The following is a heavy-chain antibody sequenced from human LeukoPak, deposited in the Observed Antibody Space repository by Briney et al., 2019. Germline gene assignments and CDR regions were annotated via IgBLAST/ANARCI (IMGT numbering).Heavy chain of an antibody. CDR2: IYHSGST. Sequence: PSETLSLTCAVSGGSISSSNWWSWVRQPPGKGLEWIGEIYHSGSTNYNPSLKSRVTISVDKSKNQFSLKLSSVTAADTAVYYCARGLRGYSGYVPFDYWGQGTLVTVSS. CDR3: ARGLRGYSGYVPFDY. J-gene: IGHJ4*02. D-gene: IGHD5-12*01. CDR1: GGSISSSNW. V-gene: IGHV4-4*02.